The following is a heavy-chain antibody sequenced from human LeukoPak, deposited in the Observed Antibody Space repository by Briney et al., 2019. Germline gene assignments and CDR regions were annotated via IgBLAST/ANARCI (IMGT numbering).Heavy chain of an antibody. D-gene: IGHD2-15*01. V-gene: IGHV4-30-4*01. CDR2: IYYSGST. CDR1: GGSISSGDYY. Sequence: SETLSLTCTVSGGSISSGDYYWSWIRQPPGKGLEWIGYIYYSGSTYYNPSLKSRVTISVDTSKNRFSLKLSSVTAADTAVYYCANCDVVVAVTGPDYYFDYWGQGTLVTVSS. CDR3: ANCDVVVAVTGPDYYFDY. J-gene: IGHJ4*02.